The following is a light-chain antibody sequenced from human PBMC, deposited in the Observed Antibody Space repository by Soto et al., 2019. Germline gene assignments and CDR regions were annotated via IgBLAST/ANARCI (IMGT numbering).Light chain of an antibody. CDR1: SSDVGAYNY. Sequence: QSALAQPASVSGSPGQSITISCTGTSSDVGAYNYVSWYHQHHPGKAHQLIIYDVTDRPSGVSYRFSGSKSGNTASLTISGLQAEDEGDYYCCSYTTSKTDIFGAGTKLTVL. CDR3: CSYTTSKTDI. J-gene: IGLJ2*01. V-gene: IGLV2-14*01. CDR2: DVT.